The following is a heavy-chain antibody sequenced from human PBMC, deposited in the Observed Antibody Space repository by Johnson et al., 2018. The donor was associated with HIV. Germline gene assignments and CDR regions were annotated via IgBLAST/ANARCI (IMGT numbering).Heavy chain of an antibody. D-gene: IGHD2-15*01. CDR1: GFTFSSYG. Sequence: QVQLVESGGGVIQPGRSLRLSCAASGFTFSSYGMHWVRQAPGKGLEWMAVISYDGSNKYYADSVKGRFTISRDNSKNTLYLQMNSLRAEDTAVYYCARDRSRQLLLTSDAFDIWGQGTMVTVSS. CDR2: ISYDGSNK. V-gene: IGHV3-30*04. J-gene: IGHJ3*02. CDR3: ARDRSRQLLLTSDAFDI.